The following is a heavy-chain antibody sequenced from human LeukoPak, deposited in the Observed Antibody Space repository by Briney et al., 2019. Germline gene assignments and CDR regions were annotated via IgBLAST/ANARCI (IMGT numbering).Heavy chain of an antibody. J-gene: IGHJ5*02. D-gene: IGHD5-12*01. CDR3: ARESGYYNWFDP. CDR1: GFTLRSYS. Sequence: GGSLRLSCVASGFTLRSYSMNWVRQAPGKGLEWVSFISSSSSHISYADSVRGRFTISRDNAKNSLYLQMSSLRAEDTAIYYCARESGYYNWFDPWGRGTLVTVSS. CDR2: ISSSSSHI. V-gene: IGHV3-21*01.